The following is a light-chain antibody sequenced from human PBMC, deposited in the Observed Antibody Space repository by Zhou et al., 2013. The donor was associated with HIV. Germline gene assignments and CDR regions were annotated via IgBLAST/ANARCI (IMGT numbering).Light chain of an antibody. V-gene: IGKV3-15*01. J-gene: IGKJ4*01. CDR3: QQYNNHPHT. CDR1: QSIGNN. CDR2: GAS. Sequence: EIVMTQSPATLSVSPGERVTLSCRASQSIGNNLAWYQQKPGQAPRLLISGASTRATGIPVRFSGSGSGTEFTLTISSMQSEDFATYYCQQYNNHPHTFGGGTKVEIK.